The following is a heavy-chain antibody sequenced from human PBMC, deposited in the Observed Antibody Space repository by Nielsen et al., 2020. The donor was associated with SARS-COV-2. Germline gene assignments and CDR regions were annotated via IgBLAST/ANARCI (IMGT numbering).Heavy chain of an antibody. J-gene: IGHJ3*01. CDR3: VRGGIQVAGIDAFDV. CDR1: GFTFSSYA. D-gene: IGHD6-19*01. Sequence: GGSLRLSCAASGFTFSSYAVHWVRQAPGKGLEWVAVISYDGSNKYYADSVKGRFAISRDNSKNTLYLQMNSLRAEDTAVYYCVRGGIQVAGIDAFDVWGQGTMVTVS. V-gene: IGHV3-30*09. CDR2: ISYDGSNK.